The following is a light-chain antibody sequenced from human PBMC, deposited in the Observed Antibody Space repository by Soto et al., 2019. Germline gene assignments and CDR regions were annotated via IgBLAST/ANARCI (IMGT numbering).Light chain of an antibody. Sequence: QSVLTQPPSVSGAPGQRVTISCTGSSSNIGAGYDVHWYQQPPGTAPKLLIYGNSNRPSGVPDRFSGSKSGTSASLATTGLQAEDEADYYCQSYDSSLSGYVVFGGGTKLTVL. V-gene: IGLV1-40*01. CDR1: SSNIGAGYD. CDR3: QSYDSSLSGYVV. J-gene: IGLJ2*01. CDR2: GNS.